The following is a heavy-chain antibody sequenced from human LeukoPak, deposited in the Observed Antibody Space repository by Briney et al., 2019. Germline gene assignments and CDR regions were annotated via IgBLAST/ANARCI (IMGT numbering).Heavy chain of an antibody. V-gene: IGHV4-39*07. CDR1: GGSISSSSYY. Sequence: SETLSLTCTVSGGSISSSSYYWGWIRQPPGKGLEWIGSIYYSGSTYYNPSLKSRVTISVDTSKNQFSLKLSSVTAADTAVYYCARDVKDEDSSSWHNDAFDIWGQGTMVTVSS. CDR3: ARDVKDEDSSSWHNDAFDI. D-gene: IGHD6-13*01. J-gene: IGHJ3*02. CDR2: IYYSGST.